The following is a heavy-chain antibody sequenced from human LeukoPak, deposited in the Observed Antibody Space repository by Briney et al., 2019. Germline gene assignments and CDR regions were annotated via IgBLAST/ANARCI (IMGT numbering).Heavy chain of an antibody. Sequence: ASAKVSCKVSGYTLTELSMHWVRQAPGKGLEWMGGFDPEDGETIYAQKFQGRVTMTEDTSTDTAYMELSSLRSEDTAVYYCATGPPRGYLNSDYWGQGTLVTVSS. V-gene: IGHV1-24*01. CDR3: ATGPPRGYLNSDY. D-gene: IGHD6-25*01. CDR2: FDPEDGET. J-gene: IGHJ4*02. CDR1: GYTLTELS.